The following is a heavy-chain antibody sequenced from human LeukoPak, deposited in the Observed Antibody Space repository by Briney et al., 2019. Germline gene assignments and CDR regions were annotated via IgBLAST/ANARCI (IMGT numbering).Heavy chain of an antibody. Sequence: SETLSLTCTVSGGSISSSSYYWGWIRQPPGKGLEWIGSINYSGNTYYNPSLKSRVTISVDTSRNQFSLKLSSVTTADTALYYCARIDTVVLPSTMFDYWGQGTLVTVSS. CDR2: INYSGNT. J-gene: IGHJ4*02. D-gene: IGHD2-2*01. CDR1: GGSISSSSYY. CDR3: ARIDTVVLPSTMFDY. V-gene: IGHV4-39*01.